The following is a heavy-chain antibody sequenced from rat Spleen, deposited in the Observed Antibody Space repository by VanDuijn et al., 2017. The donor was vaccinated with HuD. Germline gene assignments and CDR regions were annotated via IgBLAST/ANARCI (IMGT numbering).Heavy chain of an antibody. CDR2: ISPSGGST. V-gene: IGHV5-25*01. D-gene: IGHD5-1*01. CDR1: GFTFSNYD. J-gene: IGHJ2*01. CDR3: ARHLGWELGYFDY. Sequence: EVQLVKSGGGLVQPGRSLKLSCAASGFTFSNYDMAWVRQAPTKGLEWVASISPSGGSTYYRDSVKGRFTVSRDNAKSTLYLQMDSLRSEDTATYYCARHLGWELGYFDYWGQGVMVTVSS.